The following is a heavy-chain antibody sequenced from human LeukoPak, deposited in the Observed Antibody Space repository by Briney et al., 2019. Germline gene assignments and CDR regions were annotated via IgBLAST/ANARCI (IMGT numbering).Heavy chain of an antibody. CDR3: ARGVSYYDSSGYYNEYFQH. D-gene: IGHD3-22*01. V-gene: IGHV4-59*08. CDR1: GGSISSYY. J-gene: IGHJ1*01. CDR2: IYYSGST. Sequence: PSETLSLTCTVSGGSISSYYWSWIRQPPGKGLEWIGYIYYSGSTNYNPSLKSRVTISVDTSKNQFSLKLSSVTAADTAVYYCARGVSYYDSSGYYNEYFQHWGQGTLVTASS.